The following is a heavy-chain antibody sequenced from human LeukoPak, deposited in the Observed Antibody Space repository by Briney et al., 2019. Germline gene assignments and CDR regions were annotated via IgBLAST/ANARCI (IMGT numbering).Heavy chain of an antibody. D-gene: IGHD1-1*01. CDR1: GFSFSRYA. J-gene: IGHJ4*02. CDR2: ISGGGDRV. Sequence: GGSLRLSCAASGFSFSRYAMTWVRQAPGKRLEWVSVISGGGDRVDYAESVKGRFTISRDSSRNTLYLQMNRLRAEDTALYYCAKATGTLGNWGQGILVTVSS. CDR3: AKATGTLGN. V-gene: IGHV3-23*01.